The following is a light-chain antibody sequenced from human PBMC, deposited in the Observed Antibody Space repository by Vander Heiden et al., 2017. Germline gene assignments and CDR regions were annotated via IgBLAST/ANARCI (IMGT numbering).Light chain of an antibody. CDR2: GAS. V-gene: IGKV3-15*01. J-gene: IGKJ1*01. CDR1: QTVSSN. CDR3: QQYNNWPRT. Sequence: IVLTPSPATLSVSPGERATLSCRASQTVSSNVTWSQQKPGQAPRLRKYGASTRATSSPARFSGSGSGTEFTRTISSLQSEDFAVYYCQQYNNWPRTFGQGTKVEIK.